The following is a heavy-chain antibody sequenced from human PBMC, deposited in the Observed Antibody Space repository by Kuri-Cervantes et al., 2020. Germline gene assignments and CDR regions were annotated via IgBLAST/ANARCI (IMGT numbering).Heavy chain of an antibody. CDR2: IKEDESAK. CDR3: TRLAILSSAWAYDY. CDR1: GFTFNAYW. J-gene: IGHJ4*02. V-gene: IGHV3-7*01. Sequence: GGSLRLSCVTSGFTFNAYWMNWVRQAPGKGLEWVANIKEDESAKYYVDSVRGRFTISRDNAKNSLYLQINSVRAEDTAIYYCTRLAILSSAWAYDYWGQGALVTVSS. D-gene: IGHD6-25*01.